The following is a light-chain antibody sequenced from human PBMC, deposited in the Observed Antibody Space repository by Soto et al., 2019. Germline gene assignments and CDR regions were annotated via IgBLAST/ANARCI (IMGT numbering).Light chain of an antibody. J-gene: IGKJ1*01. V-gene: IGKV3-15*01. Sequence: EVVMTQSPATLSVSPGERATLSCRASQSVSNNLAWYQQKPGQAPRLLIYGASIRATGVPARFSGSGSGTEFTLTISSLQSEDFAVYYCQHYNNWPPWTFGQGTKVDIK. CDR2: GAS. CDR3: QHYNNWPPWT. CDR1: QSVSNN.